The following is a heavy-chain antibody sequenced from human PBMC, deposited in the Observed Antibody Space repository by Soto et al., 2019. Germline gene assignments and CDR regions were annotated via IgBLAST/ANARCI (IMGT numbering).Heavy chain of an antibody. V-gene: IGHV1-69*13. CDR3: ARGRYYYDSSGPVGY. D-gene: IGHD3-22*01. J-gene: IGHJ4*02. CDR2: IIPIFGTA. Sequence: SVKVSCKASGGTFSSYAISWVRHAPGQGLEWMGGIIPIFGTANYAQKFQGRVTITADESTSTAYMELSSLRSEDTAVYYCARGRYYYDSSGPVGYWGQGTMVTVSS. CDR1: GGTFSSYA.